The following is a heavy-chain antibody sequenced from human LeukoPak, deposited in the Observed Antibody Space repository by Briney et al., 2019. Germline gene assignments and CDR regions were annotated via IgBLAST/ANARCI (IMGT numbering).Heavy chain of an antibody. Sequence: GGSLRLSCAASGFTFSDYYMSWIRQAPGKGLEWVSYISYSVTSMYYADSVKGRFTIARDNAKNSLYLQMNSLRAEDMALYYCVKGSSGWYTGNWFDPWGQGTLVTVSS. V-gene: IGHV3-11*01. CDR2: ISYSVTSM. CDR1: GFTFSDYY. D-gene: IGHD6-19*01. J-gene: IGHJ5*02. CDR3: VKGSSGWYTGNWFDP.